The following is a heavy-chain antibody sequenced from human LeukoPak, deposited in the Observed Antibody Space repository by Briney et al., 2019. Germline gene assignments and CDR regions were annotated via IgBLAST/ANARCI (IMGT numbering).Heavy chain of an antibody. Sequence: PGESLKISCKGSGYSFTRYWIGWVRQMPGKGLEWMGIIYPGDSDTRYSPSFQGQVTISADKSISTAYLQWSSLKASDTAMYYCARRLTMVRGVKTDFFDYWGQGTLVTVSS. CDR3: ARRLTMVRGVKTDFFDY. V-gene: IGHV5-51*01. CDR1: GYSFTRYW. D-gene: IGHD3-10*01. CDR2: IYPGDSDT. J-gene: IGHJ4*02.